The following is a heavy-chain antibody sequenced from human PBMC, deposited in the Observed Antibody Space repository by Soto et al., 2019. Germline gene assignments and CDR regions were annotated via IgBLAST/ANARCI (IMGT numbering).Heavy chain of an antibody. J-gene: IGHJ6*02. V-gene: IGHV4-34*01. CDR2: INHSGST. CDR1: GGSFSGYY. D-gene: IGHD4-17*01. CDR3: ARGNFFDYGDYAYYYYYGMDV. Sequence: SETLSLTCAVYGGSFSGYYWSWIRQPPGKGLEWIGEINHSGSTNYNPSLKSRVTISVDTSKNQFSLKLSSVTAADTAVYYCARGNFFDYGDYAYYYYYGMDVWGQGTTVT.